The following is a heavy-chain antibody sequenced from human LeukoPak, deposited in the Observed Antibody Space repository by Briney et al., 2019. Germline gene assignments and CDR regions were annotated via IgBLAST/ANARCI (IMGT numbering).Heavy chain of an antibody. V-gene: IGHV4-39*01. CDR1: YX. J-gene: IGHJ4*02. CDR2: IYYSGST. Sequence: YXWXWIRQPXGRGLEWIGSIYYSGSTYYNPSRKSRVTISVDTSKNQFSLKLSSVTAADTAVYYCARLGASAFDYWGQGTLVTVSS. CDR3: ARLGASAFDY. D-gene: IGHD6-6*01.